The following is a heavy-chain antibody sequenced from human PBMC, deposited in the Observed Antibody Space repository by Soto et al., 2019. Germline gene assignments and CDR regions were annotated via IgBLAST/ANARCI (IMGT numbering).Heavy chain of an antibody. J-gene: IGHJ4*02. CDR2: ISDDGSRT. CDR1: GFTFNTFE. D-gene: IGHD3-16*01. CDR3: LKGGLLYF. Sequence: EVQLLESGGGLVQPGGSLRLSCAASGFTFNTFEMSWVRQAPGRGLEWVSFISDDGSRTYYADAVKGRFTISRDNSKYTLYFQMNSQTVEDTAVYACLKGGLLYFWGQGTLVTVSS. V-gene: IGHV3-23*01.